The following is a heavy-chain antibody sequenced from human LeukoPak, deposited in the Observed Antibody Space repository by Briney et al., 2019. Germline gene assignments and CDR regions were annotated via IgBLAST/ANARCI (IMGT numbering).Heavy chain of an antibody. CDR2: ISSTSAYT. D-gene: IGHD2-8*02. Sequence: PGGSLRLSCAASGFPFTSGFTFSDYYMSWIRQAPGKGLEWVSYISSTSAYTSYADSVKGRFTISRDSANNSLFLQMNGLRAEDTAIYYCARGGTGAFDYWGQGTLVTVSS. V-gene: IGHV3-11*06. CDR1: GFPFTSGFTFSDYY. CDR3: ARGGTGAFDY. J-gene: IGHJ4*02.